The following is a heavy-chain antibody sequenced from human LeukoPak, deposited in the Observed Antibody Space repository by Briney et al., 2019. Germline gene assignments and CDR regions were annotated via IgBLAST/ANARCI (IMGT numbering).Heavy chain of an antibody. Sequence: PSETLSLTCTVSGGSISSGSYYWSWIRQPAGKGLEWIGRIYTSGSTNYNPSLKSRVTISVDTSKNQFSLKLSSVTAADTAVYYCARQTDDWYFGLWGRGTLVTVSS. J-gene: IGHJ2*01. V-gene: IGHV4-61*02. CDR3: ARQTDDWYFGL. CDR2: IYTSGST. CDR1: GGSISSGSYY. D-gene: IGHD2-21*02.